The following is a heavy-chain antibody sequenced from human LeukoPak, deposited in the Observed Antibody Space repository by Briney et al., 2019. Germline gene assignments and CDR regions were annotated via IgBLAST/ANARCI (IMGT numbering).Heavy chain of an antibody. CDR2: FDPEDGET. V-gene: IGHV1-24*01. J-gene: IGHJ4*02. Sequence: ASVKVSCKVSGYTLSELSMHWVRQAPGKGLGWMGGFDPEDGETIYAQKFQGRVTMTEDTSTDTAYMELSSLRSEDTAVYYCATAAGSGWYPYFDYWGQGTLVTVSS. CDR3: ATAAGSGWYPYFDY. CDR1: GYTLSELS. D-gene: IGHD6-19*01.